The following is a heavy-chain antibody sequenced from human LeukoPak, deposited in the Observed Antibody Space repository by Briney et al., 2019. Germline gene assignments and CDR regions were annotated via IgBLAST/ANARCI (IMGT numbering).Heavy chain of an antibody. Sequence: GGSLRLSCAASGFNFNDSGMHWVRQAPGKGLEWVAVIWYDGSEKYYADSVKGRLTISRDNSKNTLYLQMNSLRAEDTAVYYCAKDGARDGYNYPDYWGQGTLVTVSS. CDR2: IWYDGSEK. CDR3: AKDGARDGYNYPDY. CDR1: GFNFNDSG. V-gene: IGHV3-33*06. J-gene: IGHJ4*02. D-gene: IGHD5-24*01.